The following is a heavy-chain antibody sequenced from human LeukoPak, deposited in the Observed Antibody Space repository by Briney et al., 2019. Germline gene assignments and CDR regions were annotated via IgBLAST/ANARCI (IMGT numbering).Heavy chain of an antibody. V-gene: IGHV3-11*04. CDR2: ISSSGSTI. Sequence: PGGSLRLSCAASGFTFSDYYVSWIRQAPGKGLEWLSYISSSGSTIYYADSVKGRFTISRDNAKDSLYLQVNSLRAEDTAVYYCARNFYGDSCYFDHWGRGTPLTVSS. CDR3: ARNFYGDSCYFDH. D-gene: IGHD4-17*01. J-gene: IGHJ4*02. CDR1: GFTFSDYY.